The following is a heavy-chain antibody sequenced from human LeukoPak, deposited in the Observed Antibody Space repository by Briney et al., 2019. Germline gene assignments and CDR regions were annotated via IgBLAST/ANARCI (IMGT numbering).Heavy chain of an antibody. Sequence: SETLSLTCTVSGGSISSYYWSWIRQPPGKGLEWIGYIYYSGSTNYNPSLKGRVTISVDTSKNQFSLKLSSVTAADTAVYYCARVRELPDDAFDIWGQGTMVTVSS. CDR2: IYYSGST. CDR3: ARVRELPDDAFDI. D-gene: IGHD1-26*01. CDR1: GGSISSYY. V-gene: IGHV4-59*01. J-gene: IGHJ3*02.